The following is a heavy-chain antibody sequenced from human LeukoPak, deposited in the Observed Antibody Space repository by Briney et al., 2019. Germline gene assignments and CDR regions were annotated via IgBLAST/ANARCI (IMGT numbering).Heavy chain of an antibody. CDR2: IYSGGST. Sequence: PGGSLRLSCAASGFTVSSNYMSWVRQAPGKGLEWVSVIYSGGSTYYADSVKGRFTIPRDNSKNTLYLQMNRLRAEDTAVYYCARGIEVVVIGSYYFDYWGQGTLVTVSS. CDR1: GFTVSSNY. CDR3: ARGIEVVVIGSYYFDY. D-gene: IGHD3-22*01. V-gene: IGHV3-53*01. J-gene: IGHJ4*02.